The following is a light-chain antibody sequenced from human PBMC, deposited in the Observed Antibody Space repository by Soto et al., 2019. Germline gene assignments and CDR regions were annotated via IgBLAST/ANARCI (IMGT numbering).Light chain of an antibody. CDR1: SSNIGSTT. CDR2: NNN. J-gene: IGLJ3*02. V-gene: IGLV1-44*01. CDR3: AAGDDSLNGVV. Sequence: QSVLTQPPSASETPGQRVTIACSGSSSNIGSTTVKWYQQLPGTAPKLLIYNNNQRPSGVPDRFSGSKSGTSAYLAISGLQSEDEAEYYCAAGDDSLNGVVFGGGTKLTVL.